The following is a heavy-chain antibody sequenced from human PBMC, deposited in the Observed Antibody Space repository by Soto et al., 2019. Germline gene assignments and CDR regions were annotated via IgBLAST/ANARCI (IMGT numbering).Heavy chain of an antibody. CDR1: GCTFSSYA. V-gene: IGHV1-69*13. J-gene: IGHJ4*02. Sequence: SVKVSCKASGCTFSSYAISWVRQAPGQGLEWMGGIIPIFGTANYAQKFQGRVTITADESTSTAYMELSSLRSEDTAVYYCARKDTSRSWRYYFDYWGQGTLVTVSS. CDR2: IIPIFGTA. CDR3: ARKDTSRSWRYYFDY. D-gene: IGHD6-13*01.